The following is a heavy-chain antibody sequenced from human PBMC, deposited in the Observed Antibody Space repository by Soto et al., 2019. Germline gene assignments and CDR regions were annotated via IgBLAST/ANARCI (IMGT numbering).Heavy chain of an antibody. D-gene: IGHD4-17*01. CDR2: MNPNSGYS. CDR3: ARTDGDLDF. Sequence: QGQLVQSGAEVKKPGASVRVSCKTSGYTFTSYDINWVRQATGQGLEWMGWMNPNSGYSGHTQKFQGRVTMTRDTSISTAYMELSSLRSEDTAVYYCARTDGDLDFWGQGTLVTVSS. CDR1: GYTFTSYD. J-gene: IGHJ4*02. V-gene: IGHV1-8*01.